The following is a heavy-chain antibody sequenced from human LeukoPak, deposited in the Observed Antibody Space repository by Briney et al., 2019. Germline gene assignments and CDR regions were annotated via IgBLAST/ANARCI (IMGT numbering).Heavy chain of an antibody. CDR3: ARGSEYSYGYRAIFDY. J-gene: IGHJ4*02. CDR1: GFTVSSNY. V-gene: IGHV3-48*04. Sequence: PGGSLRLSCAASGFTVSSNYMSWVRQAPGKGLEWVSYISSSSSTIYYADSVKGRFTISRDNAKNSLYLQMNSLRAEDTAVYYCARGSEYSYGYRAIFDYWGQGTLDTVSS. D-gene: IGHD5-18*01. CDR2: ISSSSSTI.